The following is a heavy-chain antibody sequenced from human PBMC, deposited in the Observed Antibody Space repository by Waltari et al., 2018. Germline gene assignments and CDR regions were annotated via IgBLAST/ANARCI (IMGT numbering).Heavy chain of an antibody. V-gene: IGHV4-61*02. J-gene: IGHJ4*02. CDR2: TYGSGNT. CDR3: KGLITFGGVISHDY. CDR1: GESIGSGSHY. D-gene: IGHD3-16*02. Sequence: QVQLQESGPGLVKPSQTLSLTCAVSGESIGSGSHYWTWIRQPAGKGLEWIGRTYGSGNTYYNPSLKSRVTISVDTSKNQFSLKLSSVTAADTAVYYWKGLITFGGVISHDYWGQGTLVTVSS.